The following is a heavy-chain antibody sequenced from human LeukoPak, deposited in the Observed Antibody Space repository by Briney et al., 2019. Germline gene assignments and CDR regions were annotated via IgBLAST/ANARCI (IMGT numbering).Heavy chain of an antibody. V-gene: IGHV4-39*07. CDR2: IYYSGST. CDR1: GGSISSSSYY. Sequence: PSETLSLTCTVSGGSISSSSYYWGWIRQPPGKGLEWIGSIYYSGSTYYNPSLKSRVTISVDTSKNQFSLKLSSVTAADTAVYYCASQIDRTTVLRTFSSSRRRPVGLWGQGTLVTVSS. J-gene: IGHJ4*02. CDR3: ASQIDRTTVLRTFSSSRRRPVGL. D-gene: IGHD6-13*01.